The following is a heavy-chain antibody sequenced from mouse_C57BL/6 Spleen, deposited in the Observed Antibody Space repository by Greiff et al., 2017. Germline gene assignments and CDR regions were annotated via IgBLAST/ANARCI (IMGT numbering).Heavy chain of an antibody. Sequence: QVQLQQSGAELVRPGASVTLSCKASGYTFTDYEMHWVKQTPVHGLEWIGAIDPETGGTAYNQKFKGKAILTADKSSSTAYMELRSLTSEDSAVYYCTTKGPGSSYGYFDVWGTGTTVTVSS. V-gene: IGHV1-15*01. CDR2: IDPETGGT. CDR1: GYTFTDYE. D-gene: IGHD1-1*01. J-gene: IGHJ1*03. CDR3: TTKGPGSSYGYFDV.